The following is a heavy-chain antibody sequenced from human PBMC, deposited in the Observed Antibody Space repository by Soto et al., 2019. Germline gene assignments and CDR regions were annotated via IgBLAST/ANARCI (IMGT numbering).Heavy chain of an antibody. Sequence: GGSLRLSCAASGFTFSTFGMHWVRQAPGKGLEWVAVISYEGSNKYNADSVKGRFSISRDNSENMLYLQMNNLRAEDTAVYYCAKDWYSYGPHYFDYWGQGTLVTVSS. V-gene: IGHV3-30*18. CDR1: GFTFSTFG. CDR2: ISYEGSNK. J-gene: IGHJ4*02. D-gene: IGHD5-18*01. CDR3: AKDWYSYGPHYFDY.